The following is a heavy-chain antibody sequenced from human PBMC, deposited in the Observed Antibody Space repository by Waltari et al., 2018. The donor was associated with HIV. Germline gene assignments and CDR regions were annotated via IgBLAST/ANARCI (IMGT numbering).Heavy chain of an antibody. CDR2: INHSGST. CDR1: GGSFSGYY. CDR3: ARGQDYDFWSGYYYDY. Sequence: QVQLQQWGAGLLKPSETLSLTCAVYGGSFSGYYWSWIRQPPGKGREWIGEINHSGSTNYNPSRKSRVTISVDTSKNQFSLKLSSVTAADTAVYYCARGQDYDFWSGYYYDYWGQGTLVTVSS. D-gene: IGHD3-3*01. V-gene: IGHV4-34*01. J-gene: IGHJ4*02.